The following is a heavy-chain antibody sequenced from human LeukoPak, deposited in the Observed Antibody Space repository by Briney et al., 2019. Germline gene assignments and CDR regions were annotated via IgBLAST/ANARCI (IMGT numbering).Heavy chain of an antibody. J-gene: IGHJ4*02. CDR3: ARSRGRYDSSGYYGDY. CDR2: ISYDGSNK. Sequence: GGSLRLSCAASGFTFSSYAMHWVRQAPGKGLEWVAVISYDGSNKYYADSVKGRFSISRDNSKNTLYLQMNSLRAEDTAVYYCARSRGRYDSSGYYGDYWGQGTLVTVSS. CDR1: GFTFSSYA. V-gene: IGHV3-30-3*01. D-gene: IGHD3-22*01.